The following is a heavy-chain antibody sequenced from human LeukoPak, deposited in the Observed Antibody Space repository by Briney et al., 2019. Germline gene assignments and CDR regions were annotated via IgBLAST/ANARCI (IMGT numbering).Heavy chain of an antibody. CDR1: GGSISSYY. CDR2: IYYSGST. J-gene: IGHJ3*02. D-gene: IGHD3-22*01. CDR3: ARRDSSGYYPDAFDI. Sequence: TSETLTLTCTVSGGSISSYYWSWIRQPPGKGLEWIGYIYYSGSTNYNPSLKSRVTISVDTSKNQFSLKLSSVTAADTAVYYCARRDSSGYYPDAFDIWGQGTMVTVSS. V-gene: IGHV4-59*08.